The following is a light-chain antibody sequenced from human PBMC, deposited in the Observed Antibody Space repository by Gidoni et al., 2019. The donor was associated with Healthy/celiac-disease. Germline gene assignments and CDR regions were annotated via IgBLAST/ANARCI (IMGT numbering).Light chain of an antibody. CDR3: QQYYSYSYT. CDR1: QGISSY. V-gene: IGKV1-8*01. J-gene: IGKJ2*01. CDR2: AAS. Sequence: AIRITQSPSSLSASTGDRVTITCRASQGISSYLAWYQQKPGKATKLLIYAASTLQRGVPSRFSGSGSGTDFTLTISCLQSEDFATYYCQQYYSYSYTFGQGTKLEIK.